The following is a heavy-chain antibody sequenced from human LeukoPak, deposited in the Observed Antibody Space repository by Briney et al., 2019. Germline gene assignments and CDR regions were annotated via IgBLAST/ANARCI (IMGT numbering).Heavy chain of an antibody. D-gene: IGHD1-14*01. CDR2: INPNSGGT. V-gene: IGHV1-2*02. CDR3: AREKSEEYYFDY. J-gene: IGHJ4*02. Sequence: ASVKVSCKASGYTFTGYYMHWVRQAPGQGLERMGWINPNSGGTNYAQKFQGRVTMTRDTSISTAYMELSRLRSDDTAVYYCAREKSEEYYFDYWGQGTLVTVSS. CDR1: GYTFTGYY.